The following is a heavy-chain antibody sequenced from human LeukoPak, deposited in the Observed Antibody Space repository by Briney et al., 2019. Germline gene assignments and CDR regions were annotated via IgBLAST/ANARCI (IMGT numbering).Heavy chain of an antibody. CDR2: IYYSGST. D-gene: IGHD6-19*01. J-gene: IGHJ4*02. Sequence: SETLSLTCTVSGGSISSYYWSWIRQPPGKGLEWIGYIYYSGSTNYNPSLKSRVAISVDTSKNQFSLKLSSVTAADTAVYYCARAPQWLAFDYWGQGTLVTVSS. CDR3: ARAPQWLAFDY. CDR1: GGSISSYY. V-gene: IGHV4-59*01.